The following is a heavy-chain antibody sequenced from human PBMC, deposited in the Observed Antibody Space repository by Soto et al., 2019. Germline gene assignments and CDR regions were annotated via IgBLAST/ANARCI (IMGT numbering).Heavy chain of an antibody. V-gene: IGHV4-31*03. CDR3: TGERVLGASIVRGARWFGP. J-gene: IGHJ5*02. CDR1: GGSISNGGYH. Sequence: QVQLQESGPGLVKPSETLTLTCTVSGGSISNGGYHWTWIRLSPGKGLEWIGYVYHTGHADYNPSPRGRLSISVDTSMNQFSQNLNSLTAADTPLSYCTGERVLGASIVRGARWFGPWGQGIMVTVSS. D-gene: IGHD3-10*01. CDR2: VYHTGHA.